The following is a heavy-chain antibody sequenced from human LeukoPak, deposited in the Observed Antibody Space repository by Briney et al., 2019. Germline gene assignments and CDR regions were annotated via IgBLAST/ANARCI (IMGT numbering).Heavy chain of an antibody. CDR1: GFTFSDYY. Sequence: GGSLRLSCAASGFTFSDYYMSWIRQAPGKGLEWVSYISSSGSTIYYADSVKGRFTISRDNSKNTLHLQMNSLRAEDTAVYYCAKRNYDFWSTYYSGYYFDYWGQGTLVTVSS. CDR3: AKRNYDFWSTYYSGYYFDY. CDR2: ISSSGSTI. V-gene: IGHV3-11*01. J-gene: IGHJ4*02. D-gene: IGHD3-3*01.